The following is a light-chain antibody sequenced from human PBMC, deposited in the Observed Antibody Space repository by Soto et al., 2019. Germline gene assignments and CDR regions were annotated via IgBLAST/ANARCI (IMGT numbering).Light chain of an antibody. Sequence: IQLTQSPSSLSASVGDRVTITCRASQDIALYLAWYLQKQGEAPKLLIYAASTLYGGVPSRFSGSGSGTDFALTITSLQAEDFATYYCQQLRMYPSTFGRGTNVDIK. J-gene: IGKJ3*01. CDR3: QQLRMYPST. CDR1: QDIALY. V-gene: IGKV1-9*01. CDR2: AAS.